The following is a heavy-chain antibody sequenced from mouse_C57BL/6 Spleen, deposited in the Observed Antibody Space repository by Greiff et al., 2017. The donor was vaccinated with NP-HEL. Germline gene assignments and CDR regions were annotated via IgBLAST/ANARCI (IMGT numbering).Heavy chain of an antibody. CDR2: IDPETGGT. D-gene: IGHD2-1*01. J-gene: IGHJ2*01. V-gene: IGHV1-15*01. Sequence: QVQLQQSGAELVRPGASVTLSCKASGYTFTDYEMHWVKQTPVHGLEWIGAIDPETGGTAYNQKFKGKAILTADKSSSTAYMALRSLTSEDSAVYYCTRGALLEGFDYWGQGTTLTVSS. CDR3: TRGALLEGFDY. CDR1: GYTFTDYE.